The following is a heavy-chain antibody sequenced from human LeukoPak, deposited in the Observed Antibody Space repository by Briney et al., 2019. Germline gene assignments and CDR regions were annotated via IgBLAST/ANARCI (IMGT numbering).Heavy chain of an antibody. CDR2: IRYDGSKK. CDR3: AKDGPSKSESYAGPSDY. V-gene: IGHV3-30*02. CDR1: GFTFRTYG. J-gene: IGHJ4*02. D-gene: IGHD1-26*01. Sequence: GGSLGLSSAPSGFTFRTYGMHWVRQAPGKGLERVSFIRYDGSKKYYPDSVKGRFTISRDNSKNTVYLQMNSLRPEDTAIYYCAKDGPSKSESYAGPSDYWGQGTLVTVSS.